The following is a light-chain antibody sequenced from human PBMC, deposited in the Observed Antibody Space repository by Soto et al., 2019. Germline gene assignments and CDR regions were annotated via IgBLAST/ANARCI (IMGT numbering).Light chain of an antibody. CDR1: SSDVGSYDR. CDR3: SSSLGGPTWV. J-gene: IGLJ3*02. CDR2: EVN. V-gene: IGLV2-23*02. Sequence: QSALTQPASVSGSPGQWITISCTGSSSDVGSYDRVSWYQQYPGKAPTLMIYEVNKRPSGISNRFSGSKSGNTASLTISGLQAEDEATYYCSSSLGGPTWVFGGGTKVTVL.